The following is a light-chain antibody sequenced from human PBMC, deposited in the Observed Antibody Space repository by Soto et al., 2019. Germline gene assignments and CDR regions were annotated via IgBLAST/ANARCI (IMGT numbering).Light chain of an antibody. CDR3: QQYGSSPIT. J-gene: IGKJ5*01. CDR1: QSVRSNY. Sequence: NVLTQSPGTLSLSPGERATLSCRASQSVRSNYVAWYQQKPGQAPRLLISGASSRATGIPDRFSGSGSGTAFTLTISRLEPEEFALYYCQQYGSSPITFGQGTRLDIK. V-gene: IGKV3-20*01. CDR2: GAS.